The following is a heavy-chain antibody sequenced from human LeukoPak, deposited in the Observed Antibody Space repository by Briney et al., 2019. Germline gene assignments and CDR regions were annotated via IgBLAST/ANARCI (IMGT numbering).Heavy chain of an antibody. J-gene: IGHJ5*02. CDR3: AKDSSSGWYGDWFDP. CDR1: GFTFDDYA. CDR2: ISGDGGST. V-gene: IGHV3-43*02. D-gene: IGHD6-19*01. Sequence: GGFLRLSCAASGFTFDDYAMHWVRQAPGKGLEWVSLISGDGGSTYYADSVKGRFTISRDNSKNSLYLQMNSLRTEDTALYYCAKDSSSGWYGDWFDPWGQGTLVTVSS.